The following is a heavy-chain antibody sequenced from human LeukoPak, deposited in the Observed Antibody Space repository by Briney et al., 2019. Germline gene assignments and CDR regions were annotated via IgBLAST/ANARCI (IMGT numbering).Heavy chain of an antibody. J-gene: IGHJ5*02. CDR2: ISSSSSYK. D-gene: IGHD3-3*01. CDR1: GFTFSSYS. CDR3: ARDLRPYDRPLKNWFDP. V-gene: IGHV3-21*01. Sequence: GGSLRLSCAASGFTFSSYSMNWVRQAPGKGLEWVSSISSSSSYKYYADSVKGRFTISRDNAKNSLYLQMNSLRAEDSAAYYCARDLRPYDRPLKNWFDPWGQGTLVTVSS.